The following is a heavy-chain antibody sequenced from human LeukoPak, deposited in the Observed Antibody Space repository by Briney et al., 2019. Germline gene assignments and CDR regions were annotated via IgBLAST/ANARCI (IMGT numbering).Heavy chain of an antibody. CDR2: ISGTSGST. Sequence: SGGSLRLSCAASGFTFSSYAMSWVRQAPGKGLEWVSTISGTSGSTLYADSVKGRFTISRDNSKNTLYLQMNSLRPEDTAVFYCAKGGGGSYLRFDYWGQGTLVTVSS. CDR1: GFTFSSYA. J-gene: IGHJ4*02. D-gene: IGHD1-26*01. CDR3: AKGGGGSYLRFDY. V-gene: IGHV3-23*01.